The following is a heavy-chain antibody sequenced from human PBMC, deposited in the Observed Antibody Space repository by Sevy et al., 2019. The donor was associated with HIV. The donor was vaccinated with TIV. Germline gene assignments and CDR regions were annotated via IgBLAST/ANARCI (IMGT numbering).Heavy chain of an antibody. CDR2: ISYDGSRT. CDR3: TRVRGLLGWFDS. D-gene: IGHD3-10*01. CDR1: GFTFSDYA. V-gene: IGHV3-30*04. J-gene: IGHJ5*01. Sequence: EGSLRLSCAASGFTFSDYAIHWVRQAPGKGLEWVAVISYDGSRTSYADSVKGRFTISRDNSKNTLFLQMNSLRAADTAVYYCTRVRGLLGWFDSWGQGTLVTVSS.